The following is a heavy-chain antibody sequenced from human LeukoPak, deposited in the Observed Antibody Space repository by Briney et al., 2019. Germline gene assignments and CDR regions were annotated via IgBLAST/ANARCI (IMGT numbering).Heavy chain of an antibody. J-gene: IGHJ4*02. V-gene: IGHV4-30-4*01. Sequence: SQTLSLTFTVSGGSISSGDYYWSWIRQPPGKGLEWSGYIHNSGITYYNPSLKSRVTISGDTYKNQFSLKLSSVTAADTAVYYCARDRSGYDHLDYWGQGTLVTISS. D-gene: IGHD5-12*01. CDR3: ARDRSGYDHLDY. CDR2: IHNSGIT. CDR1: GGSISSGDYY.